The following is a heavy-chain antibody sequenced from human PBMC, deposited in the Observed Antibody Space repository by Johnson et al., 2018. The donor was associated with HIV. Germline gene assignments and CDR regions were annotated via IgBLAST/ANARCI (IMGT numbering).Heavy chain of an antibody. V-gene: IGHV3-30*04. CDR3: AKDAAAAALRAFDN. J-gene: IGHJ3*02. Sequence: QMLLVESGGGVVQPGRSLRLSCAVSGFTLSSYVMHWVRQAPGKGLEWVAVMSYDGSDKYYADSVKGRFTISRDNSKNTLYLQMNSLRAEDTAVYYCAKDAAAAALRAFDNWGQGTMVTVSS. CDR2: MSYDGSDK. CDR1: GFTLSSYV. D-gene: IGHD6-13*01.